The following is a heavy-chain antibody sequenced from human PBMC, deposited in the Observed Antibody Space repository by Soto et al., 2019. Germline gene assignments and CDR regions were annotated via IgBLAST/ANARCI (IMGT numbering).Heavy chain of an antibody. CDR2: ISNDGSNK. CDR1: AFSFSTYA. J-gene: IGHJ5*02. V-gene: IGHV3-30-3*01. CDR3: AGSASGGKTWFAP. D-gene: IGHD2-15*01. Sequence: GGSLRLSCAASAFSFSTYAMHWVRQAPGKGLEWVTVISNDGSNKFYADFVKCRFTISRDNSMNTLYLQVNSLRDEDTAVYYCAGSASGGKTWFAPWGQGTLVTVSS.